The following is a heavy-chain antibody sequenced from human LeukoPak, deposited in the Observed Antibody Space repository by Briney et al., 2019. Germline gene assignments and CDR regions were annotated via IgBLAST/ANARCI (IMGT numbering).Heavy chain of an antibody. CDR1: GYSFTSYW. CDR2: IYPGDSDT. J-gene: IGHJ4*02. Sequence: GESLKISCKGSGYSFTSYWICWVRQMPGKGLGWMGIIYPGDSDTRYSPSFQGQVTISADKSISTAYLQWSSLKASDTAMYYCARPRDSAYCDYWGQGTLVTVSS. V-gene: IGHV5-51*01. D-gene: IGHD3-22*01. CDR3: ARPRDSAYCDY.